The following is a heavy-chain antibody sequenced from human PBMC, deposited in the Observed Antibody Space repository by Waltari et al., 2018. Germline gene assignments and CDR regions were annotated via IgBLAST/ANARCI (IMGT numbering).Heavy chain of an antibody. J-gene: IGHJ3*02. CDR1: GGSISSYY. CDR3: AARYCSGGSCSDAFDI. Sequence: QVQLQESGPGLVKPSETLSLTCTVSGGSISSYYWSWIRQPPGKGLEWIGYIYTSGSTNYNPSRKSRVTISVDTSKNQFSLKLSSVTAADTAVYYCAARYCSGGSCSDAFDIWGQGTMVTVSS. V-gene: IGHV4-4*09. D-gene: IGHD2-15*01. CDR2: IYTSGST.